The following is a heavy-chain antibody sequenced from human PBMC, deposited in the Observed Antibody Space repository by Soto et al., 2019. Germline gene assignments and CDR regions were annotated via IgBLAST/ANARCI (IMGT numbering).Heavy chain of an antibody. CDR3: AKAARHDYIWGSYRPPRGYFDY. CDR2: ISGSGGST. CDR1: GFTFSSYA. V-gene: IGHV3-23*01. Sequence: GGSLRLSCAASGFTFSSYAMSWVRQAPGKGLEWVSAISGSGGSTYYADSVKGRFTISRDNSKNTLYLQMNSLRAEDTAVYYCAKAARHDYIWGSYRPPRGYFDYWGQGTLVTVSS. J-gene: IGHJ4*02. D-gene: IGHD3-16*02.